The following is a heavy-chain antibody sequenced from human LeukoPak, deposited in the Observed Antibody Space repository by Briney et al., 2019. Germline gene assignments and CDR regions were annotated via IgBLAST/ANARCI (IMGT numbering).Heavy chain of an antibody. Sequence: GGSLSLSCAASGFTVINNYMSWVRQAPGKGLECVSVIYSIGSTYYADSVKGRFTISRDNSKNTLYLQMNSLRAEDTAVYYCARVCGSGYPYYYYFYMDVWGKGPTVTVSS. J-gene: IGHJ6*03. CDR1: GFTVINNY. V-gene: IGHV3-53*01. D-gene: IGHD3-3*01. CDR3: ARVCGSGYPYYYYFYMDV. CDR2: IYSIGST.